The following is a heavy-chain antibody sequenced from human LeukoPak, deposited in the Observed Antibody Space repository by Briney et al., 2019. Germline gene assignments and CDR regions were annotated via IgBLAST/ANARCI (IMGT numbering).Heavy chain of an antibody. CDR2: IYYSGST. Sequence: PSETLSLTCTVSGGSISSYYWSWIRQPPGKGLEWIGYIYYSGSTNYNPSLKSRVTISVDTSKNQFSLKLSSVTAADTAVYYCARGRWLQPYYFDYWGQGTLVTVSS. V-gene: IGHV4-59*01. CDR1: GGSISSYY. CDR3: ARGRWLQPYYFDY. D-gene: IGHD5-24*01. J-gene: IGHJ4*02.